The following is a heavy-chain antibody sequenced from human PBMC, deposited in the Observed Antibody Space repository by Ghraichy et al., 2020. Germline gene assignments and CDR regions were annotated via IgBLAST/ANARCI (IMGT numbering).Heavy chain of an antibody. Sequence: GGSLRLSCAASGFTFSSYDMHWVRQATGKGLEWVSAIGTAGDTYYPGSVKGRFTISRENAKNSLYLQMNSLRAGDTAVYYCARGGGYSYGQRYYYYGMDVWGQGTTVTVSS. D-gene: IGHD5-18*01. V-gene: IGHV3-13*01. CDR2: IGTAGDT. CDR3: ARGGGYSYGQRYYYYGMDV. CDR1: GFTFSSYD. J-gene: IGHJ6*02.